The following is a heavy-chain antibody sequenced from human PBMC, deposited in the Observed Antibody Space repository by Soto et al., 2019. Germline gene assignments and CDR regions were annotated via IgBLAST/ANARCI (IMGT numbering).Heavy chain of an antibody. J-gene: IGHJ4*02. CDR3: AHTSVPDTLDH. CDR1: GFSLSTSGVG. D-gene: IGHD2-2*01. V-gene: IGHV2-5*01. Sequence: QITLKESGPTLVKPTQTLTLTCTFSGFSLSTSGVGVAWIRQPPGKALEGLGLIYWNDIKRYSPSLKSRLTITKDTSKDQVVLTMTNMDPVDTATYYCAHTSVPDTLDHWGQGTLVTVSS. CDR2: IYWNDIK.